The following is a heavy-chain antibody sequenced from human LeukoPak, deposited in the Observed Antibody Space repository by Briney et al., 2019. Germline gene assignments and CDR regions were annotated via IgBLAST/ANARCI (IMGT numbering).Heavy chain of an antibody. V-gene: IGHV3-53*01. CDR2: IYSGGST. D-gene: IGHD3-3*01. J-gene: IGHJ6*02. CDR1: GFTFSSYG. Sequence: PGRSLRLSCAASGFTFSSYGMHWVRQAPGKGLEWVSVIYSGGSTYYADSVKGRFTISRDNSKNTLYLQMNSLRAEDTAVYYCARDRRRFLEWLSSDYYYGMDVWGQGTTVTVSS. CDR3: ARDRRRFLEWLSSDYYYGMDV.